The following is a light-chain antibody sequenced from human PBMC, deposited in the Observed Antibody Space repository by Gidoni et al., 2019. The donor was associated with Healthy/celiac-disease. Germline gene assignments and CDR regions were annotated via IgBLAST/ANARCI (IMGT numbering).Light chain of an antibody. CDR3: QQRSNWPLT. Sequence: EIVLTQSPATLSLSPGERATLSCRASQSVSSYLAWYQQKPGQAPRLLIYDASNRATGIPARFSGSGSVTDFTLTISILEPEDFAVYYCQQRSNWPLTFGPGTKVDIK. CDR1: QSVSSY. V-gene: IGKV3-11*01. J-gene: IGKJ3*01. CDR2: DAS.